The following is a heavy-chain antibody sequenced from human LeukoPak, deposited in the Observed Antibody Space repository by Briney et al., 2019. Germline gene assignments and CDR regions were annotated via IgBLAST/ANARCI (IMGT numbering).Heavy chain of an antibody. CDR1: GYTFTSYY. Sequence: GASVKVSCKASGYTFTSYYMHWVRQAPGQGLEWMGLINPSGGSTTYAQRFQGRVTMTRDMSTSTVYMELSSLRSEDTAVYYCASSPLRSAKFDPWGQGTLVTVSS. CDR2: INPSGGST. CDR3: ASSPLRSAKFDP. J-gene: IGHJ5*02. V-gene: IGHV1-46*01. D-gene: IGHD3-3*01.